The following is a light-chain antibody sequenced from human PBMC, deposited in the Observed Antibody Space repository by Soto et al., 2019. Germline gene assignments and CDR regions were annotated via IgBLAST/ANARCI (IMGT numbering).Light chain of an antibody. J-gene: IGKJ5*01. CDR1: QSISSW. CDR2: KAS. V-gene: IGKV1-5*03. CDR3: QQYNSYSLT. Sequence: DIQMTQSPSTRSASVGDRVTITGRASQSISSWLAWYQQKPGKAPKLLIYKASSLESGVPSRFSGSGSGTEFTLTISSLQPDDFATYYCQQYNSYSLTFGQGTRLEIK.